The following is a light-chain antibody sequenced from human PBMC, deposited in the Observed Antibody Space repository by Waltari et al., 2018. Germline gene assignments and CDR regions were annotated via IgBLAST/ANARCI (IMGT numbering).Light chain of an antibody. Sequence: DIQMTQSPSSLSASIGDRVTITCRAGQGIDTFLAWYQQKPGKVPRLLIYSASILQRGVPSRFSGGGSGTDFTLPISSLQPEDVATYYCRKFDSAPWTFGQGTSVEIK. V-gene: IGKV1-27*01. CDR3: RKFDSAPWT. J-gene: IGKJ1*01. CDR1: QGIDTF. CDR2: SAS.